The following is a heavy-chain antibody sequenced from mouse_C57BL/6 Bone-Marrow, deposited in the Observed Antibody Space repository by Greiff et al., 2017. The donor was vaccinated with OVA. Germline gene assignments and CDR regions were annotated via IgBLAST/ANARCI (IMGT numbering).Heavy chain of an antibody. Sequence: VQLQQSGAELMKPGASVKLSCKATGYTFTGYWIEWVKQRPGHGLEWVGENLPGSGSTNYNEKFKGNATFTADTSSNTTYMQLSRLTTEDSAIYYCARWLLWSYYYAMDYWGQGTSVTVSS. CDR2: NLPGSGST. CDR1: GYTFTGYW. V-gene: IGHV1-9*01. J-gene: IGHJ4*01. CDR3: ARWLLWSYYYAMDY. D-gene: IGHD2-1*01.